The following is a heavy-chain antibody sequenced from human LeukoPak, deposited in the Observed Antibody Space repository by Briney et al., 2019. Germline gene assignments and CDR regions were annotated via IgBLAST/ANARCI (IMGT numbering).Heavy chain of an antibody. V-gene: IGHV1-2*02. CDR3: ARGYYDGSDFEYFQH. CDR1: GYSFTGYY. D-gene: IGHD3-22*01. Sequence: ASVKVSCKASGYSFTGYYIHWVRQAPGQGLEWMAWINPNSGDTNFAQKFQGRVTMTRDTSIGTVYMELSRLRSDDTAVFFCARGYYDGSDFEYFQHWGQGTLVTVSS. CDR2: INPNSGDT. J-gene: IGHJ1*01.